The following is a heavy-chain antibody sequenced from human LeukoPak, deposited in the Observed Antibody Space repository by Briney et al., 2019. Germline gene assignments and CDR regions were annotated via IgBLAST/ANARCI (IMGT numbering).Heavy chain of an antibody. Sequence: GGSLRLSCAASGFIFSDYWMSWVRQAPGKGPEWVANIKQDGSEKYYVDSVKGRFTISRDNAKNSFYLQMNSLRAEDMAVYYCARLWSTVVDWGAFDIWGQGTMITVSS. D-gene: IGHD4-23*01. V-gene: IGHV3-7*01. J-gene: IGHJ3*02. CDR3: ARLWSTVVDWGAFDI. CDR1: GFIFSDYW. CDR2: IKQDGSEK.